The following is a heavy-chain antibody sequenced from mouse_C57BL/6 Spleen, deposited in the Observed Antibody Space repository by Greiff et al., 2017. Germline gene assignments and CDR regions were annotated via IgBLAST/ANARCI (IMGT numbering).Heavy chain of an antibody. D-gene: IGHD2-3*01. J-gene: IGHJ3*01. V-gene: IGHV1-81*01. CDR1: GYTFTSYG. Sequence: QVQLKESGAELARPGASVKLSCKASGYTFTSYGISWVKQRTGQGLEWIGEIYPRSGNTYYNEKFKGKATLTADKSSSTAYMELRSLTSEDSAVYFCARNGYYEDWFAYWGQGTLVTVSA. CDR3: ARNGYYEDWFAY. CDR2: IYPRSGNT.